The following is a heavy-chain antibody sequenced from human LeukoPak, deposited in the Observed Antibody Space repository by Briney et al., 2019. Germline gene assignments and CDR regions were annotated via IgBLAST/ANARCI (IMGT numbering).Heavy chain of an antibody. V-gene: IGHV1-18*01. CDR3: ARDLYWGTYYYDSSGSYYFDY. CDR1: GYTSTSYG. CDR2: ISAYNGNT. D-gene: IGHD3-22*01. Sequence: GASVKVSCKASGYTSTSYGISWVRQAPGQGLEWMGWISAYNGNTNYAQKLQGRVTMTTDTSTSTAYMELRSLRSDDTAVYCYARDLYWGTYYYDSSGSYYFDYWGQGTLVTVSS. J-gene: IGHJ4*02.